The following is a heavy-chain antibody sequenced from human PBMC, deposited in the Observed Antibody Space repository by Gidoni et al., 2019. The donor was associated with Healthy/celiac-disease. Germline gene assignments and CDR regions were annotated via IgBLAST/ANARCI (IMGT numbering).Heavy chain of an antibody. D-gene: IGHD3-3*01. CDR1: GGSFSGYY. CDR2: INHSGST. CDR3: ARSPPRRYDFWSGYYAY. Sequence: QVQLQQWGAGLLKPSETLSLTCAVYGGSFSGYYWSWIRQPPGKGLEWIGEINHSGSTNYNPSLKSRVTISVDTSKNQFSLKLSSVTAADTAVYYCARSPPRRYDFWSGYYAYWGQGTLVTVSS. J-gene: IGHJ4*02. V-gene: IGHV4-34*01.